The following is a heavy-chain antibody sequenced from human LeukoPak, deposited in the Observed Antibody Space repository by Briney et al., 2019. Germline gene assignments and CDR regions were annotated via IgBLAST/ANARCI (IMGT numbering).Heavy chain of an antibody. Sequence: GGSLRLSCAASGFTVNSNYMSWVRQAPGKGLEWVSVIYSAGTTFYADPVKGRLTISRDNSKNTLYLHMDSLRAEDTAVYYCAGGLLPYYFDYWGQGTLVTVSS. J-gene: IGHJ4*02. D-gene: IGHD2/OR15-2a*01. CDR2: IYSAGTT. CDR3: AGGLLPYYFDY. CDR1: GFTVNSNY. V-gene: IGHV3-66*01.